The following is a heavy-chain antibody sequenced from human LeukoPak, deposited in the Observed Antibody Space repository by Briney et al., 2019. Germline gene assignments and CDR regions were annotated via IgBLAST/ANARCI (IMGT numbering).Heavy chain of an antibody. CDR2: ISSSSSTI. V-gene: IGHV3-48*01. D-gene: IGHD4-17*01. CDR3: AREEDDYGTPFDL. CDR1: GFTFSSYS. J-gene: IGHJ2*01. Sequence: GGSLRLSCAASGFTFSSYSMNWVRQAPGKGLEWVSYISSSSSTIYYADSVKGRFTISRDNAKNSLYLQMNSLRAEDTAVYYCAREEDDYGTPFDLWGRGTLVTVSS.